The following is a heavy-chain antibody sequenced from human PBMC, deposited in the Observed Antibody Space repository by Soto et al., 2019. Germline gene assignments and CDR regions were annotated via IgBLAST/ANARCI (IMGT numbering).Heavy chain of an antibody. CDR1: GGSISSSNW. J-gene: IGHJ6*02. CDR3: ARSYYYDSSGYYYYGMDV. D-gene: IGHD3-22*01. Sequence: PSETLSLTCAVSGGSISSSNWWSWVRQPPGKGLEWIGEIYHSGSTNYNPSLKSQVTISVDKSKNQFSLKLSSVTAADTAVYYCARSYYYDSSGYYYYGMDVWGQGTTVTVSS. CDR2: IYHSGST. V-gene: IGHV4-4*02.